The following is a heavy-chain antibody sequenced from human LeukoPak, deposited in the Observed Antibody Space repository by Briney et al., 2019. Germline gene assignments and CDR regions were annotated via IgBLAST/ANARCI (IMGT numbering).Heavy chain of an antibody. CDR3: ARVEMVRGVIINYYYGMDV. Sequence: SETLSLTCTVSGGSISSGDYYWSWIRQPPGKGLEWIGYIYYSGSTYYNPSLKSRVTISVDTSKNQFSLKLSSVTAADTAVYYCARVEMVRGVIINYYYGMDVWGKGTTVTVSS. CDR2: IYYSGST. J-gene: IGHJ6*04. CDR1: GGSISSGDYY. D-gene: IGHD3-10*01. V-gene: IGHV4-30-4*01.